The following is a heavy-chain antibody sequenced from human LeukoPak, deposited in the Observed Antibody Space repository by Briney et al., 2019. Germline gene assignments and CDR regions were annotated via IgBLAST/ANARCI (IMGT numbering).Heavy chain of an antibody. J-gene: IGHJ4*02. CDR2: IYYSGST. CDR1: GGSISSYY. CDR3: ARTRGIQLLFDY. Sequence: SSETLSLTCTVSGGSISSYYWSWIRQPPGKGLEWIGYIYYSGSTNYNPSLKSRVTISVDTSKNQFSLKLSSVTAADTAVYYCARTRGIQLLFDYWGQGTLVTVSS. V-gene: IGHV4-59*08. D-gene: IGHD5-18*01.